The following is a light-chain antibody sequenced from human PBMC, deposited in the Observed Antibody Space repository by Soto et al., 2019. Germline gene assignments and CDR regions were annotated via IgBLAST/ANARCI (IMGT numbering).Light chain of an antibody. V-gene: IGKV3D-11*02. Sequence: EIVLTQSPATLSLSPGERATLSCRASQSVSSYLAWYQQKPGQAPRLLIYDASNRATGIPARFSGSGPGTDFTLTISSLEPEDFAVYYCQQRSSPPYTFGQGTKLEIK. CDR2: DAS. CDR3: QQRSSPPYT. J-gene: IGKJ2*01. CDR1: QSVSSY.